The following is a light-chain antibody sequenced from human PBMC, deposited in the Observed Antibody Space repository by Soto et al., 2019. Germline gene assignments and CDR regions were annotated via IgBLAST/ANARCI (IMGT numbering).Light chain of an antibody. CDR1: SSDVGGYSY. CDR2: DVS. Sequence: QSALTQPASVSGSPGQSIAISCTGTSSDVGGYSYVSWYQQQPGKAPKLVISDVSNRPSGVSDRFSGSKSGNTASLTISGLQAEDEADYYCCSYAGSSTVVFGGGTKLTVL. J-gene: IGLJ2*01. CDR3: CSYAGSSTVV. V-gene: IGLV2-14*01.